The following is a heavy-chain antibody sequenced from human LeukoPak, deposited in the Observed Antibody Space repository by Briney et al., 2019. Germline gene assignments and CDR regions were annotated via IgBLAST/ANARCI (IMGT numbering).Heavy chain of an antibody. CDR2: IYYSGST. CDR3: AREGPLWFGELLWGDNWFDP. J-gene: IGHJ5*02. V-gene: IGHV4-30-4*01. Sequence: SQTLSLTCTVSGGSISSGDYYWCWIRQPPGKGLEWIGYIYYSGSTYYNPSLKSRVTISVDTSKNQFSLKLSSVTAADTAVYYCAREGPLWFGELLWGDNWFDPWGQGTLVTVSS. CDR1: GGSISSGDYY. D-gene: IGHD3-10*01.